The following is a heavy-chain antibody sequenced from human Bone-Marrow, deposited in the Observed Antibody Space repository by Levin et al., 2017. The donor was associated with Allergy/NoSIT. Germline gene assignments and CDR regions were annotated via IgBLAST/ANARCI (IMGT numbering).Heavy chain of an antibody. CDR3: TTDWWEVPGNYFDY. V-gene: IGHV3-15*01. Sequence: GGSLRLSCAASGFTFSKAWMSWVRQAPGKGLEWVGHIKREADGGTPAYAASVKGRFTISRDDSTKTFYLQMNSLETEDTAVYYCTTDWWEVPGNYFDYWGQGTLVTVSS. CDR2: IKREADGGTP. CDR1: GFTFSKAW. J-gene: IGHJ4*02. D-gene: IGHD1-26*01.